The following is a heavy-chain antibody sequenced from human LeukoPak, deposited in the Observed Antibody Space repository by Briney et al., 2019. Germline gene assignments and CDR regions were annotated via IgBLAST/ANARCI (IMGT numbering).Heavy chain of an antibody. CDR1: GYSISSGYY. D-gene: IGHD3-10*01. Sequence: SETLSLTCTVSGYSISSGYYWGWIRQPPGKGLEWIGSIYYSGSTYYNPSLKSRVTISVDTSKNQFSLKLSSVTAADTAVYYXXXXPNYYGSGNYYLHFDSWGQGTLVTVSS. CDR2: IYYSGST. CDR3: XXXPNYYGSGNYYLHFDS. J-gene: IGHJ4*02. V-gene: IGHV4-38-2*02.